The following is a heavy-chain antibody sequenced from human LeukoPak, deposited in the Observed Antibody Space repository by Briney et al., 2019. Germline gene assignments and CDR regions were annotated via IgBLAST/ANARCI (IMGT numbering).Heavy chain of an antibody. J-gene: IGHJ3*02. CDR1: GFTFSSYA. Sequence: GGSLRLSCAASGFTFSSYAMSWVRQAPGKGLEWVSAISSSGSTIYYADSVKGRFTISRDNAKNSLYLQMNSLRAEDTAVYYCARDFTGITIFGRDAFDIWGQGTMVTVSS. CDR2: ISSSGSTI. D-gene: IGHD3-3*01. CDR3: ARDFTGITIFGRDAFDI. V-gene: IGHV3-21*04.